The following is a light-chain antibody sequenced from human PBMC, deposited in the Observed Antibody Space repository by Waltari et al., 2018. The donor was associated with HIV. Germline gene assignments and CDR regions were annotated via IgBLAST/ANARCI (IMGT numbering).Light chain of an antibody. CDR2: ANM. J-gene: IGLJ2*01. CDR3: QSYDSSLSSVV. V-gene: IGLV1-40*01. Sequence: QSVLTQPPSVSGAPGQRVTISCSGSSSNIGTGYDVQWYQQLPGTAPKLLTYANMLPPSGVPDRFSGSKSGTSAALASTELQAEDEADYYCQSYDSSLSSVVFGGGTKLTVL. CDR1: SSNIGTGYD.